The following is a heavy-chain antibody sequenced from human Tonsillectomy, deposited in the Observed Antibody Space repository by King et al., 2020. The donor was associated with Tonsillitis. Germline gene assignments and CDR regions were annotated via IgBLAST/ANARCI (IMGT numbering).Heavy chain of an antibody. V-gene: IGHV4-39*01. D-gene: IGHD3-22*01. CDR2: IYYSGST. J-gene: IGHJ4*02. CDR1: GGSISSSSYY. CDR3: ARSTGDYDSSNFDY. Sequence: QLQESGPGLVKPSETLSLTCTVSGGSISSSSYYWGWIRQPPGKGLEWIGSIYYSGSTYYNPSLKSRVTISVDTSKNQFSLKLSSVTAADTAVYYCARSTGDYDSSNFDYWGQGTLVIVSS.